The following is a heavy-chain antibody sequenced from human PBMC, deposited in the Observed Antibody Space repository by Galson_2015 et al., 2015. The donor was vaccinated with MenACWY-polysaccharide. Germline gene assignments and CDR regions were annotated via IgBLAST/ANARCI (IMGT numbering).Heavy chain of an antibody. D-gene: IGHD1-26*01. CDR3: ARVEKYSRSYYILH. J-gene: IGHJ4*02. CDR2: IYHSGST. V-gene: IGHV4-38-2*01. Sequence: ATLSLPCAVSGSSISSGYYWGWLRPPPGQGLEWIGSIYHSGSTYYNPSLKSRVTISVDTSKNQFSLKLSSVTAADTAVYYCARVEKYSRSYYILHWGQGTLVTVSS. CDR1: GSSISSGYY.